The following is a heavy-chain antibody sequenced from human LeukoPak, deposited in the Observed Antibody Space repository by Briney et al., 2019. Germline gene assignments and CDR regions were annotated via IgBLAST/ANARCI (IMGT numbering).Heavy chain of an antibody. D-gene: IGHD5-18*01. Sequence: GGSLRLSCAASGFTFDDYAMHWVRQAPGKGLEWVSGISWNSGSIGYADSVKGRFTISRDNAKNSLYLQMNSLRAEDTALYYCARAGTAMGFYYFDYWGQGTLVTVSS. J-gene: IGHJ4*02. CDR2: ISWNSGSI. CDR1: GFTFDDYA. V-gene: IGHV3-9*01. CDR3: ARAGTAMGFYYFDY.